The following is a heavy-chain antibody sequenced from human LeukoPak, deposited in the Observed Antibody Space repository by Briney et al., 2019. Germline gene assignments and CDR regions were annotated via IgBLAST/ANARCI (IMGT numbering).Heavy chain of an antibody. CDR3: ARGTVPYCSGGSCYPIYGAFDP. J-gene: IGHJ5*02. CDR2: IYYSGST. V-gene: IGHV4-59*01. Sequence: PSETLSLTCTVSGDSISSYSWSWIRQPPGKGLEWIRYIYYSGSTNYNPSLKSRVTISVDTSKNQFSLKLSSVTAADTAVYYCARGTVPYCSGGSCYPIYGAFDPWGQGTLVTVSS. CDR1: GDSISSYS. D-gene: IGHD2-15*01.